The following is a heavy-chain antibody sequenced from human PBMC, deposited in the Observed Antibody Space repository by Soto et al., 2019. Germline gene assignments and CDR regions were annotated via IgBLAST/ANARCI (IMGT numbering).Heavy chain of an antibody. Sequence: QVQLVESGGGVVQPGRSLRLSCAASGFTFSSYGMHWVRQAPGKGLEWVAVIWYDGSNKYYADSVKGRFTISRDNSKNTLYLQMNSLRAEDTAVYYCARGGFVLRQSDAGMDVWGQGTTVTVSS. CDR3: ARGGFVLRQSDAGMDV. V-gene: IGHV3-33*01. D-gene: IGHD3-3*01. CDR2: IWYDGSNK. CDR1: GFTFSSYG. J-gene: IGHJ6*02.